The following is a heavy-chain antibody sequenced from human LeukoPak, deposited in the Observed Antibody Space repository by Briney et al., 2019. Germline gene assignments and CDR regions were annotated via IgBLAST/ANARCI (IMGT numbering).Heavy chain of an antibody. Sequence: PGGSLRLSCAASGFTFGNYVMSWVRQAPGKGLEWVSAITVSGVSTYYADSVKGRFTISRDNSKNTLYLQMNSLRAEDTAVYYCARVTTVTDDYWGQGTLVTVSS. D-gene: IGHD4-17*01. V-gene: IGHV3-23*01. CDR1: GFTFGNYV. J-gene: IGHJ4*02. CDR2: ITVSGVST. CDR3: ARVTTVTDDY.